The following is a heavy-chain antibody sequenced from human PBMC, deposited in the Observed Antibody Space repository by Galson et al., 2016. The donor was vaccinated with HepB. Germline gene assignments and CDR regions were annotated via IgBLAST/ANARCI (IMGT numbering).Heavy chain of an antibody. J-gene: IGHJ4*02. CDR3: ARFGNYFDY. D-gene: IGHD3-10*01. CDR1: GGSISNTAYY. CDR2: IFDTGNT. V-gene: IGHV4-31*03. Sequence: TLSLTCTVSGGSISNTAYYWSWVRQHPGKGLEWIGHIFDTGNTYYNPSLRRRVTISLDTSQNQFSLNLKSMTVADTAVYYCARFGNYFDYWGQGTLVTVSS.